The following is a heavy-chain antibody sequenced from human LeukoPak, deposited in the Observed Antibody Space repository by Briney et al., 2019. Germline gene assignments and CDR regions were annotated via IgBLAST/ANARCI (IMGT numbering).Heavy chain of an antibody. CDR3: AKAVTSDYHSLYYNYYMDV. D-gene: IGHD3-10*01. CDR2: ISYDGSNK. J-gene: IGHJ6*03. CDR1: GFTFRSYA. Sequence: PGGSLRLSCAASGFTFRSYAMHWVRQAPGKGLEWVAVISYDGSNKYFGDSVKGRFTISRDNSKNTLYLQMDSLRAEDTAIYYCAKAVTSDYHSLYYNYYMDVWGKGTTVTVPS. V-gene: IGHV3-30*18.